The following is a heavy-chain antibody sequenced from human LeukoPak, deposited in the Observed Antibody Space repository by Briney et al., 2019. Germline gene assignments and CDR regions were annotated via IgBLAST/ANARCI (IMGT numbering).Heavy chain of an antibody. Sequence: LRLSCAASGFTFSSYAMNWVRQAPGKGLEWIGSIYYSGSTYYNPSLKSRVTISVDTSKNQFSLKLSSVTAADTAVYYCARGGEYSSSIGYWGQGTLVTVSS. J-gene: IGHJ4*02. V-gene: IGHV4-59*05. CDR2: IYYSGST. CDR1: GFTFSSYA. CDR3: ARGGEYSSSIGY. D-gene: IGHD6-6*01.